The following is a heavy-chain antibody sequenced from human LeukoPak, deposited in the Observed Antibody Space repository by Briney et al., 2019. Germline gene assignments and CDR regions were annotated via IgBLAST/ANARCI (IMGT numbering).Heavy chain of an antibody. CDR3: AKARSHSGYEPFDD. CDR1: GFTFSSYA. J-gene: IGHJ4*02. Sequence: GGSLRLSCAASGFTFSSYAMSWVRQAPGKGLEGVSAISGSGGSTYYADSVKGWFTISRDNSKNTLYLQMNSLRPEDTAIYYCAKARSHSGYEPFDDWGQGTLVTVSS. D-gene: IGHD5-12*01. CDR2: ISGSGGST. V-gene: IGHV3-23*01.